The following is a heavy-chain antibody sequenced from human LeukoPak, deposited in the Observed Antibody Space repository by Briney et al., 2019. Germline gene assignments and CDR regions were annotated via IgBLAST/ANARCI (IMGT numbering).Heavy chain of an antibody. Sequence: ASVKVSCKTSGYTFTTYPIYWVRQAPGQGLEWMGRVSTGNGNTKYSQKFYGRVTITRDTSASTAYMELSSLRSEDTTVYYCARDLAGRFDFWGQGTLVTVSS. V-gene: IGHV1-3*04. CDR2: VSTGNGNT. J-gene: IGHJ4*02. CDR3: ARDLAGRFDF. CDR1: GYTFTTYP. D-gene: IGHD1-26*01.